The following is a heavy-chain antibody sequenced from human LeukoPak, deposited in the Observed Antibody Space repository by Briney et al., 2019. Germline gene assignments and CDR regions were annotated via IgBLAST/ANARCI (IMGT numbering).Heavy chain of an antibody. Sequence: GGSLRLSCAASGFTFSSYAMSWVRQAPGKGLEWVSAISGSGGSTYYADSVKDRFTISRDNSKNTLYLQMNSLRAEDTAVYYCAKEGGSGSYHSYSYYYGMDVWGQGTTVTVSS. CDR3: AKEGGSGSYHSYSYYYGMDV. V-gene: IGHV3-23*01. CDR2: ISGSGGST. J-gene: IGHJ6*02. CDR1: GFTFSSYA. D-gene: IGHD3-10*01.